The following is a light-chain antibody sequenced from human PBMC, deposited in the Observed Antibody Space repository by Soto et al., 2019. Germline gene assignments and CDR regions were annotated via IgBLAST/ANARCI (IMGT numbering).Light chain of an antibody. J-gene: IGKJ1*01. CDR3: QQYNGYSTWT. Sequence: DIQMTQSPSSLSAFVGDRVTITCRASQSIASYLNWYQQRPGKAPKLLIYGTSNLQSGVPSRFSGSGFGTEFTLTISSLQPDDFATYYCQQYNGYSTWTFGQGTKVDIK. V-gene: IGKV1-39*01. CDR2: GTS. CDR1: QSIASY.